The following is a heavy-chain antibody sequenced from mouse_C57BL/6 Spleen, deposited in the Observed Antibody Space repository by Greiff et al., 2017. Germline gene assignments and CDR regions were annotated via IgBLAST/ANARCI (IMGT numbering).Heavy chain of an antibody. V-gene: IGHV1-50*01. Sequence: QVQLQQPGAELVKPGASVKLSCKASGYTFTSYWMQGVKQRPGQGLEWIGEFDPSDSYTNYNQKFKGKATLTVDTSSSTAYMQLSSLTSEDSAVYYCARAWDEAYWGQGTLVTVSA. CDR2: FDPSDSYT. CDR3: ARAWDEAY. CDR1: GYTFTSYW. J-gene: IGHJ3*01. D-gene: IGHD4-1*01.